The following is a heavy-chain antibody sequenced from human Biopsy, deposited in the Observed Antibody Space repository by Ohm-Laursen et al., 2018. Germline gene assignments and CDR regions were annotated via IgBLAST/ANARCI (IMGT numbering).Heavy chain of an antibody. CDR1: GGSISNNNYY. V-gene: IGHV4-39*01. D-gene: IGHD3-22*01. CDR3: ARDNDTSGYYYVS. J-gene: IGHJ5*02. CDR2: IFYRGST. Sequence: TLSLTCTVSGGSISNNNYYWGWIRQPPGKGLEWIGSIFYRGSTHYKPSLKSRVNISVDTSKNQFSLKLNSVTAADTAVYYCARDNDTSGYYYVSWGQGTLVTVSS.